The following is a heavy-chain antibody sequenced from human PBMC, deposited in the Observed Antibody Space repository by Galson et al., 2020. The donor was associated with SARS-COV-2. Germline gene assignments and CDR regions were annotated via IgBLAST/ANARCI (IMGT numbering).Heavy chain of an antibody. CDR3: ARGGYSSSWTYYYYYYMDG. D-gene: IGHD6-13*01. Sequence: SVTVSCKASGGTFSSYAISWVRQAPGQGLEWMGGIIPIFGTANYAQKFQGRVTITADESTSTAYMELSSLRSVDTAVFYCARGGYSSSWTYYYYYYMDGWGKGTTVTVSS. J-gene: IGHJ6*03. CDR2: IIPIFGTA. V-gene: IGHV1-69*13. CDR1: GGTFSSYA.